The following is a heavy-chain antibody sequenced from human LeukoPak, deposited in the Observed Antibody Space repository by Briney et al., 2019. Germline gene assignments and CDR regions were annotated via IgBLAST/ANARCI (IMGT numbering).Heavy chain of an antibody. V-gene: IGHV4-39*01. CDR1: GGSVSGGDYY. J-gene: IGHJ4*02. Sequence: ASETLSLTCIVSGGSVSGGDYYWGWIRQTPGKGREWIGSIYYNGNTYYNPSLKSRVTISADTSKNHLSLKLSSVTATDTAVYYCAGHASGWYTNWGQGTLVTVSS. CDR2: IYYNGNT. D-gene: IGHD6-19*01. CDR3: AGHASGWYTN.